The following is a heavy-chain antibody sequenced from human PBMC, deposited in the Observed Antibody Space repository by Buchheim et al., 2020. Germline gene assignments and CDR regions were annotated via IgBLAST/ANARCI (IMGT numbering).Heavy chain of an antibody. V-gene: IGHV1-46*01. CDR3: ARDDYSYYFMDV. CDR2: ISPRGGRA. J-gene: IGHJ6*03. Sequence: QVQLVQSGAEVMRPGASVKVSCKASGYTFSDYYINWVRQAPGQGLEWMGIISPRGGRANYAQKFQGRVSMTTDTSTSKAYMELSSLTSEDTAVYYCARDDYSYYFMDVWGKGTT. CDR1: GYTFSDYY. D-gene: IGHD2-21*01.